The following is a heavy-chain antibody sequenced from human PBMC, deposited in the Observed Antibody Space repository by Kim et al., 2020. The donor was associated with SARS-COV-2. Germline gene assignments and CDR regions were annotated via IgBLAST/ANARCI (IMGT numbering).Heavy chain of an antibody. Sequence: GGSLRLSCAASGFTFSGFSMHWVRQASGKELEWVGRIRSKVKSYASAYAVSVQGRLTIHRDHYKNSLYLNRNSTKTEDTAVYDRTSVLVTSLARWEAFD. CDR1: GFTFSGFS. CDR3: TSVLVTSLARWEAFD. V-gene: IGHV3-73*01. J-gene: IGHJ3*02. CDR2: IRSKVKSYAS. D-gene: IGHD1-26*01.